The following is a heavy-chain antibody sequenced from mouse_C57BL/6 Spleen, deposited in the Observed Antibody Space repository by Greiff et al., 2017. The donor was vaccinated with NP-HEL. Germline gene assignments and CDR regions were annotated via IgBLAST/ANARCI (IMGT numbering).Heavy chain of an antibody. CDR1: GFTFSSYA. Sequence: EVHLVESGGGLVKPGGSLKLSCAASGFTFSSYAMSWVRQTPEKRLEWVATISDGGSYTYYPDNVKGRFTISRDNAKNNLYLQMSHLKSEDTAMYYCARGEAWGQGTTLTVSS. CDR2: ISDGGSYT. CDR3: ARGEA. D-gene: IGHD6-1*01. J-gene: IGHJ2*01. V-gene: IGHV5-4*01.